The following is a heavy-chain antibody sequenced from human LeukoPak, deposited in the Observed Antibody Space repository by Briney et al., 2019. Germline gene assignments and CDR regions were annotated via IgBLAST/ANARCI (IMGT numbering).Heavy chain of an antibody. CDR2: ISSSGSTI. J-gene: IGHJ4*02. D-gene: IGHD1-1*01. CDR3: ARGWTKFDY. Sequence: GGPLRLFCAASGFTFSSYEVNWVRQAPGKGLEWVSYISSSGSTIYYADSVKGRFTISRDNAKNSLYLQMNSLRAEDTAVYYCARGWTKFDYWGQGTLVTVSS. V-gene: IGHV3-48*03. CDR1: GFTFSSYE.